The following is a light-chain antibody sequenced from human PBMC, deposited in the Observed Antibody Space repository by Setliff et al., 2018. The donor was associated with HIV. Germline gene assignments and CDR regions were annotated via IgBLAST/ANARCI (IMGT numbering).Light chain of an antibody. CDR1: SSDVGGYNH. CDR2: EVS. V-gene: IGLV2-14*01. J-gene: IGLJ2*01. CDR3: TSYTSSSPS. Sequence: QSVLTQPASVSGSPGQSITISCTGTSSDVGGYNHVSWYQQYPGKAPKLMIYEVSNRPSGVSNRFSGSKSGNTASLTISGLQAENEADYYCTSYTSSSPSFGGGTQLTVL.